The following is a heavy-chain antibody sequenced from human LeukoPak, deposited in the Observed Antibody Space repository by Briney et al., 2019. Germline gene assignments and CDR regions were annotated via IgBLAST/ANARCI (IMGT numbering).Heavy chain of an antibody. CDR3: ARDIAVAAIIPPYFDY. V-gene: IGHV1-18*01. D-gene: IGHD6-19*01. J-gene: IGHJ4*02. CDR2: ISAYNGNT. Sequence: ASVKVSCKASNYTFNSYGISWVRQAPGQGLEWMGWISAYNGNTNYAQKLQGRVTMTTDTSTSTAYMELRSLRSDDTAWYYCARDIAVAAIIPPYFDYWGQGTLVTVSS. CDR1: NYTFNSYG.